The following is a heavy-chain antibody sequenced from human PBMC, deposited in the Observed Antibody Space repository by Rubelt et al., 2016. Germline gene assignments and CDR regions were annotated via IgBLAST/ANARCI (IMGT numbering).Heavy chain of an antibody. D-gene: IGHD3-3*01. CDR3: ARAPPGDYDFWSGYYDDFFDY. J-gene: IGHJ4*02. CDR2: INPNNGDA. Sequence: QVQLVQSGAEVKKPGASVKVSCKASGYTFTGYYMHWVRQAPGRGLESMGWINPNNGDANSVQRFQGRVTMTSDTSIRPAYMALDRLTSDDTAIYYCARAPPGDYDFWSGYYDDFFDYWGQGSLVTVSS. V-gene: IGHV1-2*02. CDR1: GYTFTGYY.